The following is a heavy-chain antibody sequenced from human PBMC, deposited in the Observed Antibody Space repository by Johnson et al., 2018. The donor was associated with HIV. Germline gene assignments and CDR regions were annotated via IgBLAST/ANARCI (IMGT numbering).Heavy chain of an antibody. CDR3: ARPHSFQYQHAFDI. J-gene: IGHJ3*02. Sequence: VQLVESGGGVVQPGRSLRLSCAASGFTVSSNYMSWVRQAPGKGLEWVSVIYSGGSTYYADSVKGRFTISRDNSKGTLYLQMDGLRPEDTALYYCARPHSFQYQHAFDIWGQGTKVTVSS. D-gene: IGHD1-26*01. CDR1: GFTVSSNY. CDR2: IYSGGST. V-gene: IGHV3-66*02.